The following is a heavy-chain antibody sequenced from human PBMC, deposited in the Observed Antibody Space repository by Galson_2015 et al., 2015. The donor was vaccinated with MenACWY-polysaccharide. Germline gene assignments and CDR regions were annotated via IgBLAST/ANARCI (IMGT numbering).Heavy chain of an antibody. J-gene: IGHJ3*02. V-gene: IGHV3-23*01. CDR3: AKRMTTVGAFDI. CDR1: GFTFSSYG. D-gene: IGHD4-23*01. CDR2: ISGSGGTT. Sequence: SLRLSCAASGFTFSSYGMSWVRQAPGKGLEWVSGISGSGGTTYYADSVKGRFTISRDNSKNTLYLQMNSLRAEDTAVYYCAKRMTTVGAFDIWGHGTMVTVSS.